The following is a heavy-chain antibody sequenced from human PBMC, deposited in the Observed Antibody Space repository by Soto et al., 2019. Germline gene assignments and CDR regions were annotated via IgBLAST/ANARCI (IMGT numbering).Heavy chain of an antibody. CDR2: IIPIFGTA. CDR3: ARDYLSPEDIVLVPAVHYYYYGMDV. CDR1: GGTFSSYA. Sequence: GASVKVSCKASGGTFSSYAISWVRQAPGQGLEWMGGIIPIFGTANYAQKFQGRVTITADESTSTAYMELSSLRSEDTAVYYCARDYLSPEDIVLVPAVHYYYYGMDVWGQGTTVTVSS. D-gene: IGHD2-2*01. V-gene: IGHV1-69*13. J-gene: IGHJ6*02.